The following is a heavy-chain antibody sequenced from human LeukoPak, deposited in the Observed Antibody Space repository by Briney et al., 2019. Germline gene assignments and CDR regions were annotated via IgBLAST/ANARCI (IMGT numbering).Heavy chain of an antibody. D-gene: IGHD4-17*01. CDR2: INHSGST. J-gene: IGHJ4*02. CDR1: GGSFSGYY. Sequence: SETLSLTCAVYGGSFSGYYWSWIRQPPGKGLEWLGEINHSGSTNYNPSLKSRVTISVDTSKNQFSLKLSSVTAADTAVYYCASMEVNDYGDYIDYWGQGTLVTVSS. V-gene: IGHV4-34*01. CDR3: ASMEVNDYGDYIDY.